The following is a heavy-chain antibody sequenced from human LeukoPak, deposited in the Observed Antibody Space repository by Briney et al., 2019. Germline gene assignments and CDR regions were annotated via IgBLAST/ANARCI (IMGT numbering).Heavy chain of an antibody. V-gene: IGHV4-4*01. CDR1: GGFMSSSND. D-gene: IGHD5-12*01. CDR2: MNHSGST. CDR3: ARLAHNSGCPSISSHPYYMDV. J-gene: IGHJ6*03. Sequence: GTQSLTCAVCGGFMSSSNDWSWIRQRPGKGLEWIGEMNHSGSTSYNACLKSLVTISGETYKNQFSLNLSSVTAAHAGMFFCARLAHNSGCPSISSHPYYMDVSGSGTTVTISS.